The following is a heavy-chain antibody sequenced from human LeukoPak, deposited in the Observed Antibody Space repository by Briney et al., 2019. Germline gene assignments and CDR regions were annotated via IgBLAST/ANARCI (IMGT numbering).Heavy chain of an antibody. D-gene: IGHD6-13*01. V-gene: IGHV4-59*04. Sequence: SETLSLTCSVSGGSITDNYWSWIRQPPGKGLEWIGSIYYSGSTYYNPSLKSRVTISVDTSKNQFSLKLSSVTAADTAVYYCARHASVYSSSWYVYWGQGTLVTVSS. J-gene: IGHJ4*02. CDR3: ARHASVYSSSWYVY. CDR1: GGSITDNY. CDR2: IYYSGST.